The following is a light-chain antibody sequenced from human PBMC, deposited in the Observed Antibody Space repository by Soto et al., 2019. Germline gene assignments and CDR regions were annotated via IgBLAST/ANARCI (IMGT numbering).Light chain of an antibody. CDR1: QSVNSN. J-gene: IGKJ2*01. V-gene: IGKV3-15*01. CDR2: GAP. Sequence: EIVMTQSPATLSVSPGERVTLSCRASQSVNSNLAWYQQRPGQAPRLLIYGAPTRATDIPARFSGSGSGTEFALTINSLQSEDFAVYYCLQYNVWPRTFGQGTKLEVK. CDR3: LQYNVWPRT.